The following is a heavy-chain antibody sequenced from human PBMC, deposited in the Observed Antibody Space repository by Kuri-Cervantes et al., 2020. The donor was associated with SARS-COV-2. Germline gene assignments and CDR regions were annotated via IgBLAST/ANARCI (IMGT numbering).Heavy chain of an antibody. CDR2: ISAYNGNT. CDR1: GYTFTSHG. J-gene: IGHJ4*02. V-gene: IGHV1-18*01. D-gene: IGHD3-10*01. Sequence: ASVKVSCKASGYTFTSHGISWVRQAPGQGLEWMGWISAYNGNTNYAQKLQGRVTMTTDTSTSTAYMELRSPRSDDTAVYYCARGGQSLGDMVRGDNQVPIDYWGQGTLVTVSS. CDR3: ARGGQSLGDMVRGDNQVPIDY.